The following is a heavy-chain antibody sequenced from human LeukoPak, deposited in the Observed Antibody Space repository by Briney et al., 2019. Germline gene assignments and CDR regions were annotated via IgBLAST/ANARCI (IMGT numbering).Heavy chain of an antibody. Sequence: GSLRLSCAASGFTFSDYSMNWVRQAPGKGLEWIGEINHSGSTNYNPSLKSRVTISVDTSKNQFSLKLSSVTAADTAVYYCARGRGDGYNYFDYWGQGTLVTVSS. CDR3: ARGRGDGYNYFDY. CDR2: INHSGST. V-gene: IGHV4-34*01. CDR1: GFTFSDYS. J-gene: IGHJ4*02. D-gene: IGHD5-24*01.